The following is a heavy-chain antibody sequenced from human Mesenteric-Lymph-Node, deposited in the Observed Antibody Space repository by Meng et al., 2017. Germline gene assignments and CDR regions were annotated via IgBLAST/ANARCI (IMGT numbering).Heavy chain of an antibody. CDR2: IYYSGST. CDR3: ARGLKEWLRLLYVFDY. Sequence: SETLSLTCTVSGGSISSSSYYWGWIRQPPGKGLEWIGSIYYSGSTYYNPSLKSRVTISVDTSKNQFSLKLSSVTAADTAVYYCARGLKEWLRLLYVFDYWGQGTLVTVSS. D-gene: IGHD5-12*01. V-gene: IGHV4-39*07. CDR1: GGSISSSSYY. J-gene: IGHJ4*02.